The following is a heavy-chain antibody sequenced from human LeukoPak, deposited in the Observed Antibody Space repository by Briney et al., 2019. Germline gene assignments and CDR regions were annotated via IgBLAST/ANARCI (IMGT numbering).Heavy chain of an antibody. D-gene: IGHD1-26*01. V-gene: IGHV1-69*06. J-gene: IGHJ4*02. Sequence: GASVKVSCKASGGTFSSYTISWVRQAPGQGLEWMGGIIPLFGTPDYAQKFQDRLTITADKSTSTAYMELSSLRFDDTAVYFCARSGRGTYYYFDLWGQGTLVTVSS. CDR1: GGTFSSYT. CDR3: ARSGRGTYYYFDL. CDR2: IIPLFGTP.